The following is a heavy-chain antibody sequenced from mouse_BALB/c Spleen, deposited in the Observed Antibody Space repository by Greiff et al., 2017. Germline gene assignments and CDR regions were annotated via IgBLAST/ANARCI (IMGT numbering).Heavy chain of an antibody. CDR3: ANYAMDY. Sequence: QVHVKQSGAELVKPGASVKLSCKASGYTFTSYWMHWVKQRPGQGLEWIGEINPSNGRTNYNEKFKSKATLTVDKSSSTAYMQLSSLTSEDSAVYYCANYAMDYWGQGTSVTVSS. CDR1: GYTFTSYW. J-gene: IGHJ4*01. CDR2: INPSNGRT. V-gene: IGHV1S81*02.